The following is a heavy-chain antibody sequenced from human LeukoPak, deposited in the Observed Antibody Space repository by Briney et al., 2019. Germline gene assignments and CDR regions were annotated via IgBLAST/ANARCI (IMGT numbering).Heavy chain of an antibody. CDR2: IYYSGST. V-gene: IGHV4-31*03. CDR3: PRNLEILNLGY. Sequence: SQTLSLTCTVPGGSLGSYYWSWIPQHPGKGPEGIRYIYYSGSTYYTPTLKSRVTLSVDTPKKQYSLKLSSVTAARAPGYYFPRNLEILNLGYCGEGSLVTVSS. D-gene: IGHD3-9*01. CDR1: GGSLGSYY. J-gene: IGHJ4*02.